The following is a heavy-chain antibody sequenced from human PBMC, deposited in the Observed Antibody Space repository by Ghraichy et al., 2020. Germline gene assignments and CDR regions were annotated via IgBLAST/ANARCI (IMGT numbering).Heavy chain of an antibody. V-gene: IGHV3-7*01. CDR3: ARVGYYGSGHSGY. Sequence: GGSLRLSCEASGFTFSDYWMNWVRQAPGNGLEWVANIKQDESEKYYVDSVKGRFTISRDNAKNSLYLQMNSLRAADTAVYYCARVGYYGSGHSGYWGQGTLVTVSS. J-gene: IGHJ4*02. D-gene: IGHD3-10*01. CDR2: IKQDESEK. CDR1: GFTFSDYW.